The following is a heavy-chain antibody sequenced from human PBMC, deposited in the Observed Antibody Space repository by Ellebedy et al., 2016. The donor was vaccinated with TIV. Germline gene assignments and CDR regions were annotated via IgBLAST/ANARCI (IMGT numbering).Heavy chain of an antibody. CDR2: IRRSGDST. CDR1: GFTFSNYA. D-gene: IGHD4-23*01. V-gene: IGHV3-23*01. Sequence: GESLKISCAASGFTFSNYALSWVRQAPGKGLEWVSAIRRSGDSTSYADAVKGRFTISRDNSKNPLYLQLHSLRAADTAVYYCARDPVAPGPAFDIWGQGTIVTVSS. J-gene: IGHJ3*02. CDR3: ARDPVAPGPAFDI.